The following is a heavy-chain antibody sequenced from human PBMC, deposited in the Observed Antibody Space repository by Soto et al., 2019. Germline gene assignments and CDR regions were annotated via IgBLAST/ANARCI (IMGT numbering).Heavy chain of an antibody. CDR2: INSDGSST. V-gene: IGHV3-74*01. D-gene: IGHD3-10*01. CDR1: GFTFSSYW. CDR3: ARALGRGAFDI. J-gene: IGHJ3*02. Sequence: EVQLVESGGGLVQPGGSLRLSCAASGFTFSSYWMHWVRQAPGKGLVWVSRINSDGSSTSYADSVKGRFTISRDNANNTLYLQMNSLRAEDAAVYYCARALGRGAFDIWGRGTMVTGSS.